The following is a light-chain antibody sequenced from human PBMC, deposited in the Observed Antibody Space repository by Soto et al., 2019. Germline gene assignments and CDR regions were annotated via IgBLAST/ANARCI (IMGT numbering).Light chain of an antibody. Sequence: ALTQPASAAGSPGQSITISGTGTSRDIGNYNYVSWYQHHPGKAPQLMIYDVTSRPSGVSDRFSGSKSGMTASLTISGLQPEDEADYFCASYKSANTLVVFGTGTKVTVL. CDR3: ASYKSANTLVV. J-gene: IGLJ1*01. CDR2: DVT. CDR1: SRDIGNYNY. V-gene: IGLV2-14*01.